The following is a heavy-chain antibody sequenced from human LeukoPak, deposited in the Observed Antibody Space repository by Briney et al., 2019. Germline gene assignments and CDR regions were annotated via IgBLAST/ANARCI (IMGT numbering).Heavy chain of an antibody. CDR3: AREDTSLVIAY. Sequence: GGSLRLSCAASGFTFDDYGMSWVRQAPGKGLEWVSGINWNGGSTGYADSVKGRFTISRDNSKNTLYLQMNSLRAEDTAVYYCAREDTSLVIAYWGQGTLVTVSS. CDR2: INWNGGST. V-gene: IGHV3-20*04. D-gene: IGHD5-18*01. CDR1: GFTFDDYG. J-gene: IGHJ4*02.